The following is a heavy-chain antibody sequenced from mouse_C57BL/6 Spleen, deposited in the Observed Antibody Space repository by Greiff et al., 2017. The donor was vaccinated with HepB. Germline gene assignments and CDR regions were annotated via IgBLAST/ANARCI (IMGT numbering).Heavy chain of an antibody. D-gene: IGHD3-2*02. Sequence: QVQLQQPGAELVKPGASVKLSCKASGYTFTSYWMHWVKQRPGQGLEWIGMIHPNSGSTNYNEKFKSKATLTVDKSSSTAYMQLSSLTSEDSAVYYCARSSSGRYYFDYWGQGTTLTVSS. CDR3: ARSSSGRYYFDY. CDR1: GYTFTSYW. CDR2: IHPNSGST. V-gene: IGHV1-64*01. J-gene: IGHJ2*01.